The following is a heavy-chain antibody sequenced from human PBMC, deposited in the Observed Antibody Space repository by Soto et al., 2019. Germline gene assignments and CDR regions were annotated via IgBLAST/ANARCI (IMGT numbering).Heavy chain of an antibody. CDR2: LWFDGSNE. CDR3: VRDPSRTSIEEGSSRAYWFDS. Sequence: QVHLVESGGGVVQPGTSLRLSCTASGFNFGSHGMHWVRQAPGKGLEWVAGLWFDGSNEYYADSVRGRFTISRDNAKNTLYLQMSSLGVDDTAVYYCVRDPSRTSIEEGSSRAYWFDSWGQGALVTVAS. CDR1: GFNFGSHG. V-gene: IGHV3-33*01. J-gene: IGHJ5*02. D-gene: IGHD3-10*01.